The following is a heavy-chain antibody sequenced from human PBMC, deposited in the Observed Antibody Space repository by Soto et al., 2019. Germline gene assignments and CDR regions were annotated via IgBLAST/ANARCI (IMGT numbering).Heavy chain of an antibody. CDR2: IIPIFGTA. CDR1: GGTFSSYA. Sequence: QVQLVQSGAEVKKPGSSVKVSCKASGGTFSSYAISWVRQAPGQGLEWMGGIIPIFGTANYAQKFQGRVTITADESTSPAYMELSSLRSEDTAVYYCARDLTTVTTLYYYGMDVWGQGTTVTVSS. J-gene: IGHJ6*02. V-gene: IGHV1-69*01. D-gene: IGHD4-17*01. CDR3: ARDLTTVTTLYYYGMDV.